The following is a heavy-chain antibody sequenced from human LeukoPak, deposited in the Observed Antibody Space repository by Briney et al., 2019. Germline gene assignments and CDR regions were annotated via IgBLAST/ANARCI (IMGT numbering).Heavy chain of an antibody. Sequence: GSLRLSCAVSGFTFSSYAMHWVRQAPGKGLEWVAVISYDGSNKYYGDSVKGRFTISRDNSKITLYLQMNSLRAEDTAVYYCARGLTYYGDLDYWGQGTLVTVSS. J-gene: IGHJ4*02. CDR2: ISYDGSNK. D-gene: IGHD4-17*01. CDR1: GFTFSSYA. V-gene: IGHV3-30-3*01. CDR3: ARGLTYYGDLDY.